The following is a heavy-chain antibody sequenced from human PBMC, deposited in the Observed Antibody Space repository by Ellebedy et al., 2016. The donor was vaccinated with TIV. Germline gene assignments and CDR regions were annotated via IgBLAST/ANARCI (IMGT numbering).Heavy chain of an antibody. J-gene: IGHJ4*02. CDR1: GFTVSSNY. CDR3: ASAVGYDILDY. Sequence: GGSLRLXXAASGFTVSSNYMSWVRQAPGKGLEWVSVIYSGGSTYYADSVKGRFTISRDNSKNTLYLQMNSLRAEDTAVYYCASAVGYDILDYWGQGTLVTVSS. V-gene: IGHV3-66*01. CDR2: IYSGGST. D-gene: IGHD3-9*01.